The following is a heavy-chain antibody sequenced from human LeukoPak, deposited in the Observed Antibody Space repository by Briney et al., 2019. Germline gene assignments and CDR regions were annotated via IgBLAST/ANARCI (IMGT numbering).Heavy chain of an antibody. CDR2: ISSSSSYI. CDR1: GFTFSSYS. D-gene: IGHD3-10*01. Sequence: GGSLRLSCAASGFTFSSYSMNWVRQAPGKGLKWVSSISSSSSYIYYADSVKGRFTISRDNAKNSLYLQMNSLRAEDTALYYCAKDAHYGSGSYYNGFDYWGQGTLVTVSS. V-gene: IGHV3-21*04. CDR3: AKDAHYGSGSYYNGFDY. J-gene: IGHJ4*02.